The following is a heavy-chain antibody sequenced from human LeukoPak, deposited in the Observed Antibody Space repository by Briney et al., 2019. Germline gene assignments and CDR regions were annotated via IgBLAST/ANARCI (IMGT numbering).Heavy chain of an antibody. D-gene: IGHD2-2*02. CDR2: ISYDGGNK. CDR3: AKPDCTSTSCYTLDS. Sequence: PGRSLRLSCAASGFTFSSYGMHWVRQAPGKGLEWVAVISYDGGNKYYADSVKGRFTISRDNSKNTLYLQMNSLRAEDTAVYYCAKPDCTSTSCYTLDSWGQGTLVTVSS. CDR1: GFTFSSYG. V-gene: IGHV3-30*18. J-gene: IGHJ4*02.